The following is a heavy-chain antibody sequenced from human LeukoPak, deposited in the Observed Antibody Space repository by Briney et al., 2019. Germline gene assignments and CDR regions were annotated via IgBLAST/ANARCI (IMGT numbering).Heavy chain of an antibody. CDR2: ISGSGGST. Sequence: GGSLRLSCAASGFTFSSYAMSWVHQAPGKGLEWVSAISGSGGSTYYADSVKGRFTISRDNSKNTLYLQMNSLRAEDTAVYYCATVIAAPIFDYWGQGTLVTVSS. CDR3: ATVIAAPIFDY. V-gene: IGHV3-23*01. J-gene: IGHJ4*02. D-gene: IGHD6-13*01. CDR1: GFTFSSYA.